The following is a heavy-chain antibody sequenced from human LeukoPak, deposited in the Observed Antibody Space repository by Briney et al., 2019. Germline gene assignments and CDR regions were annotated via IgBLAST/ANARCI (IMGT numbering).Heavy chain of an antibody. J-gene: IGHJ3*02. CDR3: ANSRVSNDAFDI. CDR2: ISGSGGST. V-gene: IGHV3-23*01. CDR1: GFTFSSYA. D-gene: IGHD2-8*01. Sequence: PGGSLRLSCAASGFTFSSYAMSWVRQAPGKGLEWVSAISGSGGSTYYADSVKGRFTISRDNSKNTLYLQMNSLRAEDTAVYYCANSRVSNDAFDIWGQGTMVIVSS.